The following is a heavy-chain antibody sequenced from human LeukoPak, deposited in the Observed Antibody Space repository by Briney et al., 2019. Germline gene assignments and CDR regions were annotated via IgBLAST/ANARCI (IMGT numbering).Heavy chain of an antibody. CDR1: GYTFTGYY. CDR2: INPNSGGT. Sequence: ASVKVSCKASGYTFTGYYMHWVRQAPGQGLEWMGWINPNSGGTNYAQKFQGRVTMTRDTSISTAYMELSRLRSDDTAVYYCASPPPGSSSWYYFDYWGQETLVTVSS. V-gene: IGHV1-2*02. D-gene: IGHD6-13*01. CDR3: ASPPPGSSSWYYFDY. J-gene: IGHJ4*02.